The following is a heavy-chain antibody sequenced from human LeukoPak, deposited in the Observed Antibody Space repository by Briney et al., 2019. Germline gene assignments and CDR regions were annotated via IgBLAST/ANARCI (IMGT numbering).Heavy chain of an antibody. V-gene: IGHV3-23*01. CDR3: AKGTGLRWYDGSGYYYHYYYGMDV. CDR1: GFTFSSYA. D-gene: IGHD3-22*01. J-gene: IGHJ6*02. CDR2: ISGSGGST. Sequence: GGSLRLSCAASGFTFSSYAMSWVRQAPGKGLEWVSAISGSGGSTYYADSVKGRFTISRDNSKNTLYLQMNSLRAEDTAVYYCAKGTGLRWYDGSGYYYHYYYGMDVWGQGTTVTVSS.